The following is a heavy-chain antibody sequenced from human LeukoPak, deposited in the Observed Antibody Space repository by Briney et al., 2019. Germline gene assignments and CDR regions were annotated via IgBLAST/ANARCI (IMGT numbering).Heavy chain of an antibody. CDR1: GGTFSSYA. J-gene: IGHJ4*02. CDR3: ARSQGSGITGAFDY. D-gene: IGHD1-20*01. V-gene: IGHV1-69*05. Sequence: GASVKVSCKASGGTFSSYAISWVRQAPGQGLEWMGGIIPIFGTANHAQKFQGRVTITTDESTSTAYMELSSLRSEDTAVYYCARSQGSGITGAFDYWGQGTLVTVSS. CDR2: IIPIFGTA.